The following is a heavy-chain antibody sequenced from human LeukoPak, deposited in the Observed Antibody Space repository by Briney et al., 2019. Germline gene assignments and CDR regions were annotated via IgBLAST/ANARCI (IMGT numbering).Heavy chain of an antibody. V-gene: IGHV3-30*04. CDR1: GFTFSSYA. CDR3: ARRSGHYYWYFDL. CDR2: ISYDGSNK. Sequence: GRSLRLSCAASGFTFSSYAMHWVRQAPGKGLEWVAVISYDGSNKYYADSVKGRFTISRDNSKNTLYLQMNSLRAEDTAVYYCARRSGHYYWYFDLWGRGTLVTVSS. J-gene: IGHJ2*01. D-gene: IGHD6-25*01.